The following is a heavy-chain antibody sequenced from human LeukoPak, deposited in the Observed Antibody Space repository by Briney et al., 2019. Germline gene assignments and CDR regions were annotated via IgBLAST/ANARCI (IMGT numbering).Heavy chain of an antibody. J-gene: IGHJ4*02. CDR1: GGSISSYY. Sequence: SEPLSLTCTVSGGSISSYYWSWIRQPPGKGLEWIGYIYYSGSTNYNPSLKSRVTISVDTSKNQFSLKLSSVTAADTAVYYCARNNYDFWSGYYYYFDYWGQGTLVTVSS. CDR3: ARNNYDFWSGYYYYFDY. CDR2: IYYSGST. D-gene: IGHD3-3*01. V-gene: IGHV4-59*01.